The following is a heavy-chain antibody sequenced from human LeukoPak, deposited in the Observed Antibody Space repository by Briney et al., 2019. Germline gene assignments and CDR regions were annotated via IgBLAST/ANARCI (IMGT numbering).Heavy chain of an antibody. D-gene: IGHD2-15*01. CDR1: GGSFSGYY. CDR2: INHSGST. V-gene: IGHV4-34*01. CDR3: AREDDLFDY. J-gene: IGHJ4*02. Sequence: PSETLSLTCAVYGGSFSGYYWSWIRQPPGKGLEWIGEINHSGSTNYNPSLKSRVTISVDTSKDQFSLKLSSVTAADTAVYYCAREDDLFDYWGQGTLVTVSS.